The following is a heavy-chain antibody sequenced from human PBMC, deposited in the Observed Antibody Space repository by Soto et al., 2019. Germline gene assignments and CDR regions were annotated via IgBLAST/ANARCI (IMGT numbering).Heavy chain of an antibody. Sequence: VHLVESGGGVVQPGRSLRLSCAASGFSFSSFAMHWVRQTPGKGLEWVARISYDGYFKHYGDSVKGRFTISRDSSNSTVSLQLNSLILEDTAIYYCANDGVEDYGLDVWGQGTMVTVSS. D-gene: IGHD3-10*01. CDR2: ISYDGYFK. CDR3: ANDGVEDYGLDV. V-gene: IGHV3-30*18. J-gene: IGHJ6*02. CDR1: GFSFSSFA.